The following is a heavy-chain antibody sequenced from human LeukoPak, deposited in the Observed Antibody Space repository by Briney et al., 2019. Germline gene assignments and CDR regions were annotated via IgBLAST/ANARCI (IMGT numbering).Heavy chain of an antibody. CDR3: TTVRRAVAGPIDY. V-gene: IGHV3-15*01. CDR2: IKSKTDGGTT. D-gene: IGHD6-19*01. Sequence: PGGSLRLSCAASGFTFSNAWMSWVRQAPGKGLEWVGRIKSKTDGGTTDYAAPVKGRFTISRGDSENTLYLQMNSLKTEDTAVYYCTTVRRAVAGPIDYWGQGTLVTVSS. CDR1: GFTFSNAW. J-gene: IGHJ4*02.